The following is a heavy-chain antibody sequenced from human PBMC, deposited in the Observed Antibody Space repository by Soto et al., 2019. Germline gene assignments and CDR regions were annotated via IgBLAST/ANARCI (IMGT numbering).Heavy chain of an antibody. CDR2: ISYDGSNK. V-gene: IGHV3-30*03. CDR3: APLRGAEGNFDY. CDR1: GFTFSSYG. D-gene: IGHD1-26*01. Sequence: QVQLVESGGGVVQPGRSLRLSCAASGFTFSSYGMNLVRQAPGKGLEWVAVISYDGSNKYYADSVKGRFTISRDNSQNTLYLQMNSLSAEDTAVYYCAPLRGAEGNFDYWGQGTLVTVSS. J-gene: IGHJ4*02.